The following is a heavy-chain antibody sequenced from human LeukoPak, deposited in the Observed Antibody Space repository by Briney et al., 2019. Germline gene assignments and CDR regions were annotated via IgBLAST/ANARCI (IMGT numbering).Heavy chain of an antibody. V-gene: IGHV3-48*04. CDR3: AREVLLWFGEPPLPGAFDI. CDR1: GFTFSSYS. D-gene: IGHD3-10*01. CDR2: ISSSSSSTI. Sequence: GGSLRLSCAASGFTFSSYSMNWVRQAPGKGLEWVSYISSSSSSTIYYADSVKGRFTISRDNAKNSLYLQMNSLRAEDTAVYYCAREVLLWFGEPPLPGAFDIWGQGTMVTVSS. J-gene: IGHJ3*02.